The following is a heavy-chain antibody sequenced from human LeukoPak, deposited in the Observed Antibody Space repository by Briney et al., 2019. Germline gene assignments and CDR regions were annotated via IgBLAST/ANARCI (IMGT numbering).Heavy chain of an antibody. V-gene: IGHV4-39*01. J-gene: IGHJ4*02. D-gene: IGHD3-10*01. CDR1: GGSISSSSYY. Sequence: SETLSLTCTVSGGSISSSSYYWSWIRQPPGKGLEWIGTIYYSGSTYYNPSLKSRVTISEDTSKNQFSLKLSSVTAADTAVYYCARPAYGSGSYSGFDYWGQGTLVTVSS. CDR3: ARPAYGSGSYSGFDY. CDR2: IYYSGST.